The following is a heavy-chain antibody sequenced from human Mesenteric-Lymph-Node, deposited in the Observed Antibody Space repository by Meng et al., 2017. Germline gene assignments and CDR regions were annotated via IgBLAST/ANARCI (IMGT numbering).Heavy chain of an antibody. J-gene: IGHJ4*02. CDR3: ARSPLDGYNYHFDY. CDR1: GYTFTSYY. CDR2: INPSGGST. Sequence: QVQLVQSGAEVKKPGDSMKVSCKASGYTFTSYYIHWVRQAPGQGLEWMGVINPSGGSTTYSQKLQGRLTMTRDTSTSAVYMELSSLRSEDTAIYYCARSPLDGYNYHFDYWGQGTLVTVSS. D-gene: IGHD5-24*01. V-gene: IGHV1-46*01.